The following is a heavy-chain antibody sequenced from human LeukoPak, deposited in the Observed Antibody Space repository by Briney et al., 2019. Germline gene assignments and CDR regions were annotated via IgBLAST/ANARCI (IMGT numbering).Heavy chain of an antibody. CDR3: ARDHKGDYDYYYYYGMDV. V-gene: IGHV4-39*07. D-gene: IGHD4-17*01. Sequence: SSSWMSWVRQVPGKGLEWIGSIYYSGSTYYNPSLKSRVTISVDTSKNQFSLKLSSVTAADTAVYYCARDHKGDYDYYYYYGMDVWGQGTTVTVSS. CDR2: IYYSGST. J-gene: IGHJ6*02. CDR1: SSSW.